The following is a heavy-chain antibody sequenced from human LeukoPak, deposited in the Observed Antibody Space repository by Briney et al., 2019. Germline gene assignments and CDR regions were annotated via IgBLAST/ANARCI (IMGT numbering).Heavy chain of an antibody. CDR3: AKDSGMDNWNYVDAFDI. CDR1: GFTFSSYA. D-gene: IGHD1-7*01. V-gene: IGHV3-64*04. J-gene: IGHJ3*02. CDR2: ISSNGGST. Sequence: GGSLRLSCAASGFTFSSYAMHWVRQAPGKGLEYVSAISSNGGSTYYADSVKGRFTISRDNSKNTLSLQMNSLRAEDTAVYYCAKDSGMDNWNYVDAFDIWGQGIMVIVSS.